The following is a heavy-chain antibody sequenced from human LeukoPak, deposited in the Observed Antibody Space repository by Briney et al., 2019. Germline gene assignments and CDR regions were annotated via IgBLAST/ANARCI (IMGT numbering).Heavy chain of an antibody. D-gene: IGHD3-3*01. CDR2: ISAYNGNT. CDR1: GYTFTNYG. CDR3: AREEWLSGSPAPDYMDV. J-gene: IGHJ6*03. V-gene: IGHV1-18*01. Sequence: ASVKVSCKASGYTFTNYGISWVRQAPGQGLEWMGWISAYNGNTNYAQKLQGRVTMTTDTSTSTAYMELRSLRSDDTAVFYCAREEWLSGSPAPDYMDVWGKGTTVTVSS.